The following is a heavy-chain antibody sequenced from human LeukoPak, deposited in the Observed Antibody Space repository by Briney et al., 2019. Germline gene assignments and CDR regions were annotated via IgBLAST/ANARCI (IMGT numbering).Heavy chain of an antibody. CDR2: ISGSGCST. D-gene: IGHD3-3*01. J-gene: IGHJ4*02. CDR3: AKAPSPVLRFLEWLNGIDY. V-gene: IGHV3-23*01. CDR1: GFTFSSYA. Sequence: TGGSLRLSCAASGFTFSSYAMSWVRQAPGKALEWVSAISGSGCSTYYADSVKGRFTISRDNSKNTLYLQMNSLRAEDTAVYYCAKAPSPVLRFLEWLNGIDYWGQGTLVTVSS.